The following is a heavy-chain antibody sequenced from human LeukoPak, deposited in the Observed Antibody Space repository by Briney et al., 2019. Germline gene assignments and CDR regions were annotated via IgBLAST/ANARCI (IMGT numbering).Heavy chain of an antibody. CDR1: GGSISSYY. J-gene: IGHJ3*02. CDR2: IYYSGST. Sequence: PSETLSLTCTVSGGSISSYYWSWIRQPPGKGLEWIGYIYYSGSTNYNPSLKSRVTISVDTSKNQFSLKLSSVTAADTAVYYCAREGYCSSTSCYTRAFDIWGQGTMVTVSS. CDR3: AREGYCSSTSCYTRAFDI. V-gene: IGHV4-59*12. D-gene: IGHD2-2*02.